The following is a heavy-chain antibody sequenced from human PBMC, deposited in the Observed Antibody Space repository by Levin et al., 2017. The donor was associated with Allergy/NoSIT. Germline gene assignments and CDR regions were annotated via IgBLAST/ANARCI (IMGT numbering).Heavy chain of an antibody. V-gene: IGHV4-34*01. CDR1: GGSFSDYY. CDR2: INHSGST. Sequence: KPSETLSLTCVVYGGSFSDYYWSWIRQPPGKGLEWIGEINHSGSTDYNPSLKSRVTISIDTSKNQFSLKLSSVTAADTAVYYCAREVRAAADTDAFDIWGQGTTVTVSS. J-gene: IGHJ3*02. CDR3: AREVRAAADTDAFDI. D-gene: IGHD6-13*01.